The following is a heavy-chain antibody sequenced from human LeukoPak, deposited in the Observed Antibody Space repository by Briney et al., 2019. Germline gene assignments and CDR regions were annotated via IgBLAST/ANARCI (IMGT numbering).Heavy chain of an antibody. CDR1: GYSFTSYW. V-gene: IGHV1-18*04. D-gene: IGHD3-10*01. CDR2: ISAYNGNT. J-gene: IGHJ5*02. Sequence: GESLKISCKGSGYSFTSYWIGWVRQAPGQGLEWMGWISAYNGNTNYAQKLQGRVTMTTDTSTSTAYMELRSLRSDDTAVYYCARVGRAGDWFDPWGQGTLVTLSS. CDR3: ARVGRAGDWFDP.